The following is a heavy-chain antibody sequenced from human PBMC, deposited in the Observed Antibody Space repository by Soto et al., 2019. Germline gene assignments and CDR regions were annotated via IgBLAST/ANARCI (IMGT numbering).Heavy chain of an antibody. D-gene: IGHD4-17*01. CDR1: GGSISSGGYY. CDR3: ASSDGDSRYYYYGMDV. J-gene: IGHJ6*02. CDR2: IYYSGST. V-gene: IGHV4-31*03. Sequence: QVQLQESGPGLVKPSQTLSLTCTVSGGSISSGGYYWSWIRQHPGKGLEWIGYIYYSGSTYYNPSLRSRVTISVDTSKNQFSLKLSSVTAADTAVYYCASSDGDSRYYYYGMDVWGQGTTVTVSS.